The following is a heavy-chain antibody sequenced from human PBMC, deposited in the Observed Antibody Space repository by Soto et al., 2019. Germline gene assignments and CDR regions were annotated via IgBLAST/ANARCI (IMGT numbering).Heavy chain of an antibody. D-gene: IGHD2-15*01. Sequence: QVQLVQSGAEVKKPGASVKVSCKASGYTFTRCGIGWVRQAPGPGLAWMGWISAYNGNTNLAQNLQGRVTMTKDTSTSTAYMELGSLRSDDTAMYYCARLSGCGGGSCYLPDYWGQGTLVTVSS. CDR2: ISAYNGNT. CDR3: ARLSGCGGGSCYLPDY. V-gene: IGHV1-18*01. CDR1: GYTFTRCG. J-gene: IGHJ4*02.